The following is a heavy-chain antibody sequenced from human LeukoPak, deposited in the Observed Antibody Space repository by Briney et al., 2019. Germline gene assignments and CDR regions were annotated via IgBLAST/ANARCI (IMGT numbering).Heavy chain of an antibody. CDR3: ARVGYGSSWGERYYFDH. CDR2: ISSAGDT. D-gene: IGHD6-13*01. Sequence: GGSLRLSCATSGFSVSNNYMSWVRQAPGKGLEWVSVISSAGDTYYADSVKGRFSITRDTSKDTVFLEMNSLRAEDTAVYYCARVGYGSSWGERYYFDHWGQGAQVTVSS. CDR1: GFSVSNNY. J-gene: IGHJ4*02. V-gene: IGHV3-66*01.